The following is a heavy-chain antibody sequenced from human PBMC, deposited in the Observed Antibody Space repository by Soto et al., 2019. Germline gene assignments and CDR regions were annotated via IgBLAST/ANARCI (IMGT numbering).Heavy chain of an antibody. D-gene: IGHD3-22*01. CDR2: IYYSGST. V-gene: IGHV4-59*01. Sequence: QVQLQESGPGLVKPSETLSLTCTVSGGSISSYYWSWIRQPPGKGLEWIGYIYYSGSTNYNPSLKRRVTISVDTSKNQFSLKLSSVTAADTAVYYCARGPDRGSWFDPWGQGTLVTVSS. CDR1: GGSISSYY. CDR3: ARGPDRGSWFDP. J-gene: IGHJ5*02.